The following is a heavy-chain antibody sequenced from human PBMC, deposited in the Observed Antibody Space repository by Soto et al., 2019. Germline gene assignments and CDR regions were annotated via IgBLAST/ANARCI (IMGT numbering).Heavy chain of an antibody. CDR1: GYTLTSYY. D-gene: IGHD6-19*01. V-gene: IGHV1-46*01. Sequence: QVQLVQSGAEVKKPGASVKVSCKASGYTLTSYYMHWVRQAPGQWLEWMGIINPSGGSTSYAQTFQGRGTMTRDTSTSTVYVELSSLRSEDTAVYYCASSSSGWYPDYWGQGTLVTVSS. CDR2: INPSGGST. CDR3: ASSSSGWYPDY. J-gene: IGHJ4*02.